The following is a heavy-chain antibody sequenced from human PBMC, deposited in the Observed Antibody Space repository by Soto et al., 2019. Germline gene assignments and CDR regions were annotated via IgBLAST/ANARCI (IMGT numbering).Heavy chain of an antibody. CDR2: IYYSGST. CDR1: GGSIYSYY. CDR3: ARVTNWFDP. Sequence: SETLSLTCTVSGGSIYSYYWSWIRQHPGKGLEWIGYIYYSGSTNYNPSLKSRVTISVDMSKNQFSLKLSSVTAADTAVYYCARVTNWFDPWGHGTLVTASS. V-gene: IGHV4-59*12. D-gene: IGHD2-21*02. J-gene: IGHJ5*02.